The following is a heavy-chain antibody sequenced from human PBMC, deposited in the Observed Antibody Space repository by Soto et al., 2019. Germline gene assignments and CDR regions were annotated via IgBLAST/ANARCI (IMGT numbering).Heavy chain of an antibody. V-gene: IGHV3-23*01. Sequence: GSLRLSCAASGVPFSSYAMSLVRTAPGKGLEWVSAISGSGGSTYYADSVKGRFTISRDNSKNTLYLQMNSLRAEDTAVYYCAKTRDHYDFWSGYYFGYWGQGTLVTVSS. CDR2: ISGSGGST. D-gene: IGHD3-3*01. J-gene: IGHJ4*02. CDR1: GVPFSSYA. CDR3: AKTRDHYDFWSGYYFGY.